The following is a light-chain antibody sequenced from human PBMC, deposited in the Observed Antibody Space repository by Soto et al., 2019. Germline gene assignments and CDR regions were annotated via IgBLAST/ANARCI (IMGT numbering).Light chain of an antibody. CDR1: QNVISSY. V-gene: IGKV3-20*01. CDR2: GTS. Sequence: ENVLTQSPGTLSLSPGERATLSCRASQNVISSYLAWYQQKPGQAPSLLVYGTSSRAAGIPDRFSGGGSGTDFTLTISRLEPEDFAVYYCQQYDSSHLTFGGGTKVEIK. J-gene: IGKJ4*01. CDR3: QQYDSSHLT.